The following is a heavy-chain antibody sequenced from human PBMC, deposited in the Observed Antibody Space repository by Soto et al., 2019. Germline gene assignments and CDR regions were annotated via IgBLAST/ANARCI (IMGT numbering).Heavy chain of an antibody. V-gene: IGHV3-23*01. CDR1: GVTFSSYA. CDR3: SKRGAGHYFDY. CDR2: ISGSGGST. J-gene: IGHJ4*02. Sequence: EVQLLESGGGLVQPGGSLRLSCAASGVTFSSYAISWVRQAPGKRLEWVSVISGSGGSTYYADSVKGRFTISRDNSKNTLYLQMTSLRAVDTAVYYCSKRGAGHYFDYWGQGTLVTVSS. D-gene: IGHD6-19*01.